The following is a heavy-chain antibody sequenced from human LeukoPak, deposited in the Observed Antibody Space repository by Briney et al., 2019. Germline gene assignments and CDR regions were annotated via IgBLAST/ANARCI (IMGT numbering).Heavy chain of an antibody. CDR3: ARDQYDTWSRRGNFDS. Sequence: GGSLRLSCAASGFTFSSYWMNWVRQAPGKGLEWVANIKLDGSEKNYVDSVKGRFTISRDNTKNSLYLQMNSLRVEDTAVFYCARDQYDTWSRRGNFDSWGQGTLVTVSS. CDR1: GFTFSSYW. CDR2: IKLDGSEK. D-gene: IGHD3-3*01. J-gene: IGHJ4*02. V-gene: IGHV3-7*03.